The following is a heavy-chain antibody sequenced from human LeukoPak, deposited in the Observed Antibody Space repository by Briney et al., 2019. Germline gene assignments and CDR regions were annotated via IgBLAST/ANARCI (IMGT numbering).Heavy chain of an antibody. J-gene: IGHJ4*02. D-gene: IGHD6-19*01. CDR1: VYTFTGYY. CDR2: INPNSGGT. V-gene: IGHV1-2*02. CDR3: ARGFVSVAGTIGY. Sequence: ASVKVSCKPSVYTFTGYYMHSVRQSPGQRLEWMGWINPNSGGTNYAQKFQGRVTMTRDTSISTAYMELSRLRSDDTAVYYCARGFVSVAGTIGYWGQGTLVTVSS.